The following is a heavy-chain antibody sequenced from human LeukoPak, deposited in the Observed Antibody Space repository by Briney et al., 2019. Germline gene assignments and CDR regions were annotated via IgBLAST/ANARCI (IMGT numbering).Heavy chain of an antibody. J-gene: IGHJ4*02. Sequence: SETLSLTCTVSGGSINSYYWGWIRQPPGKGLEWIGNIFYSGMTKYNPSLKSRVTISVDTSKNLFSLKLNSVNDADTAVYFCARYDSSGFYQYFFDYWGPGTLVTVSS. CDR1: GGSINSYY. V-gene: IGHV4-59*01. D-gene: IGHD3-22*01. CDR2: IFYSGMT. CDR3: ARYDSSGFYQYFFDY.